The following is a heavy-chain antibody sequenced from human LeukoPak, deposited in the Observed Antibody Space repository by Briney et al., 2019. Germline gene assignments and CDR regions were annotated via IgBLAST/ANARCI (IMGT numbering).Heavy chain of an antibody. Sequence: GGSLRLSCAASGFTVSSNYMSWVRQAPGKGLEWVSVIYSGGSTYYAVSVKGRFTISRDNSKNTLYLQMNSLRAEDTAVYYCARDSYGGKMRGSYWGQGTLVTVSS. V-gene: IGHV3-53*01. J-gene: IGHJ4*02. CDR2: IYSGGST. CDR3: ARDSYGGKMRGSY. D-gene: IGHD4-23*01. CDR1: GFTVSSNY.